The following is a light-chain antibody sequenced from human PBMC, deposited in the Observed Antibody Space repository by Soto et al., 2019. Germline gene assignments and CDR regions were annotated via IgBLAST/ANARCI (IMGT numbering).Light chain of an antibody. CDR2: SNT. CDR1: SSNIGAGYS. V-gene: IGLV1-40*01. J-gene: IGLJ2*01. CDR3: QDYATTESV. Sequence: QSVLTQPPSVSGAPGQRVTISCTGSSSNIGAGYSVNWFQLLPGAAPKLLIFSNTLRPSGVPDRFSGSRSATSASLAITGLQAEDEADYYCQDYATTESVFGGGTKLTVL.